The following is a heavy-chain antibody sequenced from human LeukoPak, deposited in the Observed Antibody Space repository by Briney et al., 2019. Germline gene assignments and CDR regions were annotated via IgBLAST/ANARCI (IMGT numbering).Heavy chain of an antibody. CDR3: AKDTFLAY. J-gene: IGHJ4*02. CDR1: GVYISSDDHN. V-gene: IGHV4-39*02. D-gene: IGHD3-3*01. Sequence: SETLSLTCTVSGVYISSDDHNWGWIRQPPGKGLEWLGKINYRGNTHHNPSLKSRVTISVDTSKNQFSLKLNSVTAADTAVHYCAKDTFLAYWGQGPLVTVSS. CDR2: INYRGNT.